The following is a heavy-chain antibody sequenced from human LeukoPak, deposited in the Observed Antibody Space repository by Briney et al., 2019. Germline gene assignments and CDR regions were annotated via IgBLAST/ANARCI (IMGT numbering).Heavy chain of an antibody. J-gene: IGHJ6*03. V-gene: IGHV4-34*01. Sequence: SETLSLTCAVYGGSFSGYYWSWIRQPPGKGLEWIGEINHSGSTNYNPSLKSRVTISVDTSKNQFSLKLSSVTAADTAVYYCASSKRDYYGSGSPRIYRRYYYMDVWGKGTTVTISS. CDR3: ASSKRDYYGSGSPRIYRRYYYMDV. CDR1: GGSFSGYY. D-gene: IGHD3-10*01. CDR2: INHSGST.